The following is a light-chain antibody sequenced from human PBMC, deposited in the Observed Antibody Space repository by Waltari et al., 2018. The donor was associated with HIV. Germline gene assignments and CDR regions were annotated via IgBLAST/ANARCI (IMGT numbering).Light chain of an antibody. CDR2: ENN. V-gene: IGLV1-51*02. CDR1: SSNIGNNY. J-gene: IGLJ2*01. CDR3: GTWDSSLSAVV. Sequence: QSVLTQPPSVSAAPGQKVTISCSGSSSNIGNNYVSWYQQLPGTAPKLLIYENNKRPSGSPDRCSGSKSGTSATLGITGRQTGDEADYYCGTWDSSLSAVVFGGGTKLTVL.